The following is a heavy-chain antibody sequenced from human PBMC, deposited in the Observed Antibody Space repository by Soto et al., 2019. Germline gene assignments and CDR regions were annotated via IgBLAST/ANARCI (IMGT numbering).Heavy chain of an antibody. CDR2: IYPGDSDT. J-gene: IGHJ3*02. D-gene: IGHD6-13*01. Sequence: PGESLKISCKGSGYSFTSYWNGWGRQMPGKGLGWMGIIYPGDSDTRYSPSFQGQVTISADKSSSTAYPQCSRLKASDTAMYYCKRQCLSWVDAFDIWGQGTMVTVSS. CDR3: KRQCLSWVDAFDI. V-gene: IGHV5-51*01. CDR1: GYSFTSYW.